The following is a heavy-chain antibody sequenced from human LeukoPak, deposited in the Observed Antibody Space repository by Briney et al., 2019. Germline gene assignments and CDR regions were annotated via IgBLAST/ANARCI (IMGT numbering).Heavy chain of an antibody. CDR2: ISDSGAKT. CDR1: GFTFITYA. V-gene: IGHV3-23*01. CDR3: ARSRLWLGFDY. D-gene: IGHD5-18*01. Sequence: GGSLRLSCAASGFTFITYAMTWVRQAPGKELEWVSAISDSGAKTYYADSVKGRFTISRDNSKNTLYLQMNSLRAEDTAVYYCARSRLWLGFDYWGQGTLVTVSS. J-gene: IGHJ4*02.